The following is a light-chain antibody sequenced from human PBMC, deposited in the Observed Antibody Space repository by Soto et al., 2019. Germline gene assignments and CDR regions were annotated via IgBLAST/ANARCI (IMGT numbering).Light chain of an antibody. CDR1: QRITTY. V-gene: IGKV1-39*01. Sequence: HMTQSPSSLSASVGDRVTITCRASQRITTYLNWYQQKPGEAPKLLISTSGTLQRGVPSRFTGSGSGTDFTLTITGLQPADFATYFCQQTYNTPYTFGQGTKLEIK. J-gene: IGKJ2*01. CDR2: TSG. CDR3: QQTYNTPYT.